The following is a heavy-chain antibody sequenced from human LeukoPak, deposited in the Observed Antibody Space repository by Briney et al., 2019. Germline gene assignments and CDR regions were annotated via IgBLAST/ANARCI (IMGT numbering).Heavy chain of an antibody. J-gene: IGHJ3*02. D-gene: IGHD6-6*01. CDR2: IAYSDGKT. CDR1: GITFGNYA. Sequence: GGSLRLSCAASGITFGNYAMSWVRQAPGKGLEWVSGIAYSDGKTYYANSVKGRFTISRDNSKSMLYLQMDSLGADDTAIYYCAKAFREYSSSSSYSAFDIWGQGTVVTVSS. CDR3: AKAFREYSSSSSYSAFDI. V-gene: IGHV3-23*01.